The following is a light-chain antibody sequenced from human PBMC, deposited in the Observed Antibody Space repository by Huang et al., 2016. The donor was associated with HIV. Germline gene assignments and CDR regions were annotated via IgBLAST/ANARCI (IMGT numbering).Light chain of an antibody. V-gene: IGKV1-33*01. Sequence: DIQLTQSPSSLSASVGDRVTITCQASQDISNYLNWYQQRPGKAPKLRIYDASSLETGVPSRFSGGGSGTDFTFTISSLQPEDIATYYCQQYDNVPYTFGQGTKLEIK. CDR3: QQYDNVPYT. CDR2: DAS. J-gene: IGKJ2*01. CDR1: QDISNY.